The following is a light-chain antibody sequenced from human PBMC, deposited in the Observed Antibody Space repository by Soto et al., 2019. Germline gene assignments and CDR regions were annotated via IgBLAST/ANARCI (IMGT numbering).Light chain of an antibody. CDR3: SSYTSSSTLV. V-gene: IGLV2-14*01. Sequence: QSALTQPASVSGSPGQSITISCTGTSSDVGGYNYVSWYQQHPGKAHKLMIYDVSNRPSGVSNRFSGSKSGNTASLTISGLQSEDAADYYCSSYTSSSTLVFGGGTKVTVL. CDR1: SSDVGGYNY. CDR2: DVS. J-gene: IGLJ2*01.